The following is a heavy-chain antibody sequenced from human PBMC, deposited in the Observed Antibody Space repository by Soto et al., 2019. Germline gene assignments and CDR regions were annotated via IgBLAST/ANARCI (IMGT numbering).Heavy chain of an antibody. V-gene: IGHV6-1*01. J-gene: IGHJ5*02. CDR2: TYYRSRWYN. CDR3: ASFRCDLSGTPPRLFAP. CDR1: GDSVSSNRAA. D-gene: IGHD2-21*01. Sequence: PSQTLSLTCVISGDSVSSNRAAWNWIRQSPSRGLEWLGRTYYRSRWYNDYAVSVRSRITVNADTSKNQFSLHLNSVTPEDTAVYYCASFRCDLSGTPPRLFAPPGQGTLVPVSS.